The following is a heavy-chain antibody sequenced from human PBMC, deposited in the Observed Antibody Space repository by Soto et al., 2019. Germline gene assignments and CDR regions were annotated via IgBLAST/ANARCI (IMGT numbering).Heavy chain of an antibody. CDR1: GFTFNNYA. CDR3: AKDVPLMVYAGGRINWFDP. V-gene: IGHV3-23*01. CDR2: ISATGGST. Sequence: GGSLRLSCAASGFTFNNYAMNWVRQAPGKGLEWVATISATGGSTYYADPVKGRFTISRDNSKNTLYLQMNSLRAEDTAVYYCAKDVPLMVYAGGRINWFDPWGQGTLVTVSS. D-gene: IGHD2-8*01. J-gene: IGHJ5*02.